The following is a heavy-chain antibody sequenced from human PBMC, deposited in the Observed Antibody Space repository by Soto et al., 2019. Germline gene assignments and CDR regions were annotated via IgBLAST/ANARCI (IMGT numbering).Heavy chain of an antibody. CDR3: ARRRITMIVVVFDAFDI. CDR1: GGSISRSYW. J-gene: IGHJ3*02. V-gene: IGHV4-4*02. D-gene: IGHD3-22*01. Sequence: PSETLSLTCAVSGGSISRSYWWSWVRQPPGKGLEWIGEICHSGNTNYNPSLKSRVTISVDKSKNQFSLKLSSVTAADTAVYYCARRRITMIVVVFDAFDIWGQGTMVTVSS. CDR2: ICHSGNT.